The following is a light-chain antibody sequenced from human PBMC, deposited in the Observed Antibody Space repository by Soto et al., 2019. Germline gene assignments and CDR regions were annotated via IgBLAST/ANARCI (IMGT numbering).Light chain of an antibody. CDR3: QQYNDLST. CDR2: KAS. Sequence: IQLTQSPSCLSESVRDRVTITCRAIQSITSYLNWYQQKPGRAANLLIYKASTLESGVPSRSRGSGSVTEFPLTITSLQADDFATYYCQQYNDLSTFGGGTKV. V-gene: IGKV1-5*03. CDR1: QSITSY. J-gene: IGKJ4*01.